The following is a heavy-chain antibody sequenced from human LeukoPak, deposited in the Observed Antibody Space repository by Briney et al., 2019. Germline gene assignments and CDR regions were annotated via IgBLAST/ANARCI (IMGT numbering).Heavy chain of an antibody. D-gene: IGHD3-10*01. Sequence: PSETLSVTCAVYGGYLSGYYWSLIRQPPRKGLQCIGEMHHSGSTNYNPYRKSRVTISVDSSKNQFSLKLSSVTAAGTAVYYCARAHYGSGSDFDYWGQGTLVTVSS. CDR3: ARAHYGSGSDFDY. CDR1: GGYLSGYY. V-gene: IGHV4-34*01. CDR2: MHHSGST. J-gene: IGHJ4*02.